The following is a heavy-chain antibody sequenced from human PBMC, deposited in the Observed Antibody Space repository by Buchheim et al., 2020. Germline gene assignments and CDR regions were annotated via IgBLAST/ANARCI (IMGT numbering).Heavy chain of an antibody. Sequence: EVQLVESGGGLVRPGGSLRLSCAASGFIFSDYWMHWVRQAPGKGLVWVSRINGDGSSTTYADSVKGRFTISRDKAKTTLYLEINSLRVEDTAVYYCARTMTGGYFDYWGQGAL. CDR3: ARTMTGGYFDY. CDR1: GFIFSDYW. J-gene: IGHJ4*02. D-gene: IGHD3-16*01. CDR2: INGDGSST. V-gene: IGHV3-74*03.